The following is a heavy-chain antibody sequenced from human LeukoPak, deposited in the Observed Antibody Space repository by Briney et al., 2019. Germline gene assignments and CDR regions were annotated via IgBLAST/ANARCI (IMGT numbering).Heavy chain of an antibody. V-gene: IGHV3-33*01. CDR1: GLTFSSHG. D-gene: IGHD2-15*01. CDR3: TADGCGGTCYFDH. CDR2: IWYDGSDK. J-gene: IGHJ4*02. Sequence: GGSLRLSXAASGLTFSSHGMHWVRQAPGKGLEWVALIWYDGSDKYYADSVRGRFTITRDNAKNMLYLQMNSLGVEDTVVYYCTADGCGGTCYFDHWGQGALVTVSS.